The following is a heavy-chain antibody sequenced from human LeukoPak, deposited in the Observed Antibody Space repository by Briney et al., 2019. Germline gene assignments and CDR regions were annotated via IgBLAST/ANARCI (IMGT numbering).Heavy chain of an antibody. V-gene: IGHV3-23*01. CDR3: ATDSSSWNIFDS. J-gene: IGHJ5*01. CDR1: GFTFTTYT. CDR2: ISGSGYST. Sequence: GGSLRLSCAASGFTFTTYTMTWVRQAPGRGLEWISSISGSGYSTYYADSVKGRLTTSRDNSNNTLHLQMNNLRDEDTAFYYCATDSSSWNIFDSWGQGTLVTVSS. D-gene: IGHD6-13*01.